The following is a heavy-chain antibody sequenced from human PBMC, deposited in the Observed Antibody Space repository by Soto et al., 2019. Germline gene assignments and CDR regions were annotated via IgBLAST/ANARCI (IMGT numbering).Heavy chain of an antibody. CDR3: AKEESGAYYMDV. CDR1: GFTFSSYG. CDR2: ISYDGSNK. V-gene: IGHV3-30*18. D-gene: IGHD2-15*01. J-gene: IGHJ6*03. Sequence: GGSLRLSCAASGFTFSSYGMHWVRQAPGKGLEWVAVISYDGSNKYYADSVKGRFTISRDNSKNTLYLQMSSLRAEDTAVYYCAKEESGAYYMDVWGKGTTVTVSS.